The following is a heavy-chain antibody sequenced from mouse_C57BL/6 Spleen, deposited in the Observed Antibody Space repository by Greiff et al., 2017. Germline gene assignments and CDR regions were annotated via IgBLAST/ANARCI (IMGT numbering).Heavy chain of an antibody. Sequence: EVQLQQSGPELVKPGASVKMSCKASGYTFTDYNMHWVKQSHGKSLEWIGYINPNNGGTSYNQKFKGKATLTVNKSSSTAYMELRSLTSEDSAVYYCARPIYDGYYVGYAMDYWGQGTSVTVSS. J-gene: IGHJ4*01. CDR1: GYTFTDYN. D-gene: IGHD2-3*01. V-gene: IGHV1-22*01. CDR2: INPNNGGT. CDR3: ARPIYDGYYVGYAMDY.